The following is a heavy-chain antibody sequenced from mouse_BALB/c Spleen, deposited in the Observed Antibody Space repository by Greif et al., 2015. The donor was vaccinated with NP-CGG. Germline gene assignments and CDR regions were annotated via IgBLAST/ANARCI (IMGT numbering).Heavy chain of an antibody. CDR3: ARARPYYAMDY. V-gene: IGHV14-3*02. D-gene: IGHD3-1*01. CDR1: GFNIKDTY. Sequence: VQLQQSGAELVKPGASVKLSCTASGFNIKDTYMHWVKQRPEQGLEWIGRIDPANDNTKYDPKFQGKATITADTSSNTAYLQLSSLTSEDTAVYYCARARPYYAMDYWGQGTSVTGSS. J-gene: IGHJ4*01. CDR2: IDPANDNT.